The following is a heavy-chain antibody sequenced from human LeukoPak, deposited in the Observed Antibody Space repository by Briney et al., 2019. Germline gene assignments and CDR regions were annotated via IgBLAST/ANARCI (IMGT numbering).Heavy chain of an antibody. J-gene: IGHJ4*02. V-gene: IGHV1-2*02. D-gene: IGHD2-15*01. CDR2: INPNNGGT. CDR3: ARAGRYCSGGTCYTHFDY. CDR1: GYTFTGYY. Sequence: ASVKVSCTASGYTFTGYYMHWVRQAPGQGLEWMGWINPNNGGTNYAQKFQGRVTMTRDTSMSTAYMELSRLTSDDTAVYYCARAGRYCSGGTCYTHFDYWGQGTLVTVSS.